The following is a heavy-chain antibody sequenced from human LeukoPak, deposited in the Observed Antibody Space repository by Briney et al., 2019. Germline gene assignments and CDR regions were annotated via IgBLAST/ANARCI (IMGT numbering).Heavy chain of an antibody. Sequence: PSETLSLTCTVSGGSISSSSYYWGWIRQPPGKGLEWIGSIYYSGSTYYNPSLKSRVTISVDTSKNQFSLKLSSVTAADTAVYYCARVKSGSARFKQGDAFDIWGQGTMVTVSS. J-gene: IGHJ3*02. V-gene: IGHV4-39*07. CDR2: IYYSGST. D-gene: IGHD1-26*01. CDR1: GGSISSSSYY. CDR3: ARVKSGSARFKQGDAFDI.